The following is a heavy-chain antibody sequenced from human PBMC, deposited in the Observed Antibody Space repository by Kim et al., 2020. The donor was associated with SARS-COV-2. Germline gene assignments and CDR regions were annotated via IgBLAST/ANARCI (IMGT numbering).Heavy chain of an antibody. CDR3: GRVVSRTMFRGIINS. D-gene: IGHD3-10*01. CDR1: GFTFSDHF. J-gene: IGHJ4*02. CDR2: IRNKVKSYTT. V-gene: IGHV3-72*01. Sequence: GGSLRRSCAASGFTFSDHFMDWVRQTPGKGLEWVGRIRNKVKSYTTEYAASVNGRFTISRDDSKNSLYLQMTSLKTEDTAVYYCGRVVSRTMFRGIINSWGQGTLVTVSS.